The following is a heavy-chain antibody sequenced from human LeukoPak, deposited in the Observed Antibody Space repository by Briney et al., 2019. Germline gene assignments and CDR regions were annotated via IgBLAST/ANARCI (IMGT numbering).Heavy chain of an antibody. V-gene: IGHV3-74*01. CDR3: AKGTQRSCGGDCYPDY. CDR2: INSDGSST. J-gene: IGHJ4*02. CDR1: GFTFSTYW. Sequence: PGGSLRLSCAASGFTFSTYWMHWVRQAPGKGLVWVSRINSDGSSTSYADSVKGRFTISRDNAKNTLYLQMNSLRAEDTAVYYCAKGTQRSCGGDCYPDYWGQGTLVTVSS. D-gene: IGHD2-21*02.